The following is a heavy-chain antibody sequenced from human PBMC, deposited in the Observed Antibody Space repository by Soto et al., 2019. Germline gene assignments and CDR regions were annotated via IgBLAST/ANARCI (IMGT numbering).Heavy chain of an antibody. CDR3: ARDHYGSLDY. CDR2: IYYSGST. V-gene: IGHV4-59*01. CDR1: GGSISSYY. J-gene: IGHJ4*02. Sequence: PSETLSLTCTVSGGSISSYYWSWIRQPPGKGLEWIGYIYYSGSTNYNPSLKSRVTISVDTSKNQFSLKLSSVTAADTAVYYCARDHYGSLDYWGQGTLVTVSS. D-gene: IGHD3-16*01.